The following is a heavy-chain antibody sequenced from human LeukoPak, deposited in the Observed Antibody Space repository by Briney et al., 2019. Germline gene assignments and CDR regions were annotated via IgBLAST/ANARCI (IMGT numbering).Heavy chain of an antibody. Sequence: GASVKVSCKASGYTFTGCYMHWVRQARGQGLEWMGWINPNSGGTNYAQKFQGRVTMTRDTSISTAYMELSRLRSDDTAVYYCASLGGGVADAEGYFDYWGQGTLVTVSS. J-gene: IGHJ4*02. V-gene: IGHV1-2*02. D-gene: IGHD3-3*01. CDR1: GYTFTGCY. CDR2: INPNSGGT. CDR3: ASLGGGVADAEGYFDY.